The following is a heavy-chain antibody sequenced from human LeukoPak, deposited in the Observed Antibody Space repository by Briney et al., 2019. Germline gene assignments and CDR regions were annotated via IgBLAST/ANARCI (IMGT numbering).Heavy chain of an antibody. V-gene: IGHV1-69*04. D-gene: IGHD2-15*01. J-gene: IGHJ5*02. CDR2: IIPILGIA. CDR3: AAPHRVVVAATHGDWFDP. Sequence: ASVKVSCKASGYTFTSYAISWVRQAPGQGLEWMGRIIPILGIANYAQKFQGRVTITADKSTSTAYMELSSLRSEDTAVYYCAAPHRVVVAATHGDWFDPWGQGTLVTVSS. CDR1: GYTFTSYA.